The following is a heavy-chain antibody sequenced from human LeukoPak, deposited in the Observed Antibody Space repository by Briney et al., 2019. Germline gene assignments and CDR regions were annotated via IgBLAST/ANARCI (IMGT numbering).Heavy chain of an antibody. CDR1: GGTFISYA. CDR2: IIPIFGTA. CDR3: ASTVVVVAATRYYNYGMDV. D-gene: IGHD2-15*01. Sequence: GASVKVSCKASGGTFISYAISWVRQAPGQGLEWMGGIIPIFGTANYAQKFQGRVTITADESTSTAYMELSSLRSEDTAVYYCASTVVVVAATRYYNYGMDVWGQGTTVTVSS. J-gene: IGHJ6*02. V-gene: IGHV1-69*13.